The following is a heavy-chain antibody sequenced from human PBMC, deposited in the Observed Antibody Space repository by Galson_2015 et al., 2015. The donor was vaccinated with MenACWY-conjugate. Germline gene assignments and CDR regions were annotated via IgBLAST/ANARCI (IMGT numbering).Heavy chain of an antibody. D-gene: IGHD3-9*01. CDR3: ARAAISNYYYYGMDV. Sequence: SLRLSCAASGFTLSSHWIHWVRQAPGGGLVWVSRINEDGRSTSYAASVKGRFTISRDNAKNTLYLQMNNLRAEDTAVYYCARAAISNYYYYGMDVWVQGTTVTVSS. CDR1: GFTLSSHW. CDR2: INEDGRST. J-gene: IGHJ6*02. V-gene: IGHV3-74*01.